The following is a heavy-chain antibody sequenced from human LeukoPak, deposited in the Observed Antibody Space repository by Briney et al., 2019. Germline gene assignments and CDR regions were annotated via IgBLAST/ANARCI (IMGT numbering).Heavy chain of an antibody. CDR2: VKKDESEK. Sequence: PGGSLRLSCAASGFTFSNNWMTWVRQAPGKGLEWVASVKKDESEKYYVDSVKGRFTISRDNAKNSLYLQMNSLRVEDTAVYYCARDLSSGWLGTWGQGTMVTVSS. D-gene: IGHD6-19*01. CDR3: ARDLSSGWLGT. V-gene: IGHV3-7*01. CDR1: GFTFSNNW. J-gene: IGHJ3*01.